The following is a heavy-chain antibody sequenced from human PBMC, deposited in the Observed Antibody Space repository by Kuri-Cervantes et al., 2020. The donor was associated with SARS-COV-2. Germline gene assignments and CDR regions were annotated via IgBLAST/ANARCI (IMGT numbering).Heavy chain of an antibody. D-gene: IGHD4/OR15-4a*01. CDR2: ITPFNGNT. CDR3: ARSGPGAISREDGALDI. J-gene: IGHJ3*02. V-gene: IGHV1-45*02. Sequence: SVKVSCKASGDTFTYRFLHWVRQAPGQAPEWLGWITPFNGNTKYAQKFQDRVTITRDRSMNTAYMELSSPRSEDTAMYYCARSGPGAISREDGALDIWGQGTMVTVSS. CDR1: GDTFTYRF.